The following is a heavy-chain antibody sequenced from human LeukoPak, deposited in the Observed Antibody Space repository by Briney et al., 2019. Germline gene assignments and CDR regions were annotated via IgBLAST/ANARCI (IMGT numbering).Heavy chain of an antibody. D-gene: IGHD3-10*01. Sequence: PSETLSLTCTVSGSPISSYFWNWIRQPPGKGLEWIGYIYYSGSTNYNPSLKSRVTISVDTSKNQFSLKLSSVTAADTAVYYCARVGTYGSGSYLSWLDYWGQGTLVTVSS. V-gene: IGHV4-59*01. CDR3: ARVGTYGSGSYLSWLDY. CDR1: GSPISSYF. CDR2: IYYSGST. J-gene: IGHJ4*02.